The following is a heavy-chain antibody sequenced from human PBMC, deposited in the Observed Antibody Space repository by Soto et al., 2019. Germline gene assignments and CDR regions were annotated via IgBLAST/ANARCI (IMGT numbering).Heavy chain of an antibody. Sequence: GGSLRLSCAASGFSVGSNFMTWVRQAPGKGLEWVSVMKDGGSTNYADSVKGRFTVSRDNSKNSLYLQMNSLRAEDTAVYYCAREGFRAVMSYYGMDVWGQGTTVTVSS. CDR1: GFSVGSNF. V-gene: IGHV3-53*01. J-gene: IGHJ6*02. CDR2: MKDGGST. D-gene: IGHD3-16*01. CDR3: AREGFRAVMSYYGMDV.